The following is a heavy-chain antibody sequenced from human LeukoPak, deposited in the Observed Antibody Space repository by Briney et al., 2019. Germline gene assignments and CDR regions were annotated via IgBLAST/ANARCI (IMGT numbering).Heavy chain of an antibody. Sequence: GGSLRLSCAVPGFTFSSYSMSWVRQAPGKGLEWVSSISSSGTYKYYADSVKGRFTISRDNAKNSLYLQMNSLRAEDTAVYYCAKGKDPVAGATNDYWGQGTLVTVSS. CDR3: AKGKDPVAGATNDY. V-gene: IGHV3-21*01. J-gene: IGHJ4*02. D-gene: IGHD6-19*01. CDR2: ISSSGTYK. CDR1: GFTFSSYS.